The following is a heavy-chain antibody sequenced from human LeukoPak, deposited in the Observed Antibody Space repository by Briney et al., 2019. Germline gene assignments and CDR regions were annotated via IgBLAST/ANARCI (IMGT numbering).Heavy chain of an antibody. CDR1: GFTVSSNY. CDR3: ARVDSGSYYESLDY. D-gene: IGHD1-26*01. CDR2: IYSGEST. V-gene: IGHV3-66*01. J-gene: IGHJ4*02. Sequence: GGSLRLSCAASGFTVSSNYVSWVRQAPGKGLEWVSVIYSGESTHYADSVKGRFTISRDNSKNTLYLQMNSLRAEDTAVYYCARVDSGSYYESLDYWGQGTLVTVSS.